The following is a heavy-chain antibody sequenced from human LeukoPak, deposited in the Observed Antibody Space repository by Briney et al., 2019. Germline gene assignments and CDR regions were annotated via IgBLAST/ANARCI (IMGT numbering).Heavy chain of an antibody. V-gene: IGHV3-33*01. CDR1: GFTFSNYG. CDR2: IWYDGSNK. D-gene: IGHD6-13*01. Sequence: GGSLRLSCAASGFTFSNYGMHWARQAPGKGLEWVAVIWYDGSNKYYGDSVKGRVTISRDNSKNTLYLQMNSLRAGDTAVYYCARDPSPRGYSSWPSNYFDSWGQGTLVTVSS. J-gene: IGHJ4*02. CDR3: ARDPSPRGYSSWPSNYFDS.